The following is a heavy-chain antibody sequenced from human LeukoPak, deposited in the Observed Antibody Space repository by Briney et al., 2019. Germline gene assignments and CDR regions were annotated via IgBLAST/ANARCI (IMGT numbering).Heavy chain of an antibody. CDR3: ARTQLLWELPYYGMDV. V-gene: IGHV4-59*08. Sequence: SETLSLTCTVSGGSISSYYWSWIRQPPGKGLGWIGYIYYSGSTNYNPSLKSRVTISVDTSKNQFSLKLSSVTAADTAVYYCARTQLLWELPYYGMDVWGQGTTVTVSS. CDR2: IYYSGST. J-gene: IGHJ6*02. D-gene: IGHD1-26*01. CDR1: GGSISSYY.